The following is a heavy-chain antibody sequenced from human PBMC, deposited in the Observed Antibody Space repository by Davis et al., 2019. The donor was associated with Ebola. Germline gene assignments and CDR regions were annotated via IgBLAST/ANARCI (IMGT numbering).Heavy chain of an antibody. CDR1: GGSISSYY. J-gene: IGHJ5*02. D-gene: IGHD6-13*01. V-gene: IGHV4-59*12. Sequence: SETLSLTCTVSGGSISSYYWSWIRQPPGKGLEWIGYIYYSGSTNYNPSLKSRVTISVDTSKNQFSLKLSSVTAADTAVYYCARDISSSSWGWFDPWGQGTLVTVSS. CDR3: ARDISSSSWGWFDP. CDR2: IYYSGST.